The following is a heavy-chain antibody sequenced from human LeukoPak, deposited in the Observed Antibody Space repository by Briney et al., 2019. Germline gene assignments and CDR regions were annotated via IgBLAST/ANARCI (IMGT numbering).Heavy chain of an antibody. CDR3: ARKPYYDFWSGYPYYFDY. CDR1: GYTFTGYY. J-gene: IGHJ4*02. V-gene: IGHV1-18*04. CDR2: INAYNGNT. D-gene: IGHD3-3*01. Sequence: ASVKVSCKVSGYTFTGYYMHWVRQAPGQGLEWMGWINAYNGNTNYAQKLQGRVTMTTDTSTSTAYMELRSLRSDDTAVYYCARKPYYDFWSGYPYYFDYWGQGTLVTVSS.